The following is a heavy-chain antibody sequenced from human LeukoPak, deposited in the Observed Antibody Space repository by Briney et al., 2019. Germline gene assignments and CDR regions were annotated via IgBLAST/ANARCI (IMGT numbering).Heavy chain of an antibody. CDR1: GFTFSSYA. V-gene: IGHV3-23*01. CDR3: AKYIVVVVAATHFDY. Sequence: GGSLRLSCAASGFTFSSYAMSWVRQAPGKGLEWVSAISGSGGSTYYADSVKGRFTISRDNSKNTLYLQMNSLRAEDTAVYYCAKYIVVVVAATHFDYWGQGTLATVSS. D-gene: IGHD2-15*01. CDR2: ISGSGGST. J-gene: IGHJ4*02.